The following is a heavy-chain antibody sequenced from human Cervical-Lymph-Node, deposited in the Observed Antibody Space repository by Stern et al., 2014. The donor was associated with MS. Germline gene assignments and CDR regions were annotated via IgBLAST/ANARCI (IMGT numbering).Heavy chain of an antibody. V-gene: IGHV1-3*01. CDR3: ARDGYSSGWRVFDY. CDR2: INVGVGDT. J-gene: IGHJ4*02. CDR1: GYTFTTYA. Sequence: QVQLVQSGAEVKKPGASVKVSCKASGYTFTTYAMHWVRQAPGQRPEWMGWINVGVGDTKYSQKFQDRVTITIDTSATTAYMELNSLRSDDTAMYYCARDGYSSGWRVFDYWGQGTPVTFSS. D-gene: IGHD6-19*01.